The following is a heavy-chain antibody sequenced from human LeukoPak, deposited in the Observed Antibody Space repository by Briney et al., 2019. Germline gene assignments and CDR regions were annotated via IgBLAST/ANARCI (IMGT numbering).Heavy chain of an antibody. J-gene: IGHJ4*02. D-gene: IGHD6-6*01. V-gene: IGHV3-64*01. CDR2: ISSNGGST. CDR1: GFTFSSYA. CDR3: ARDRRYSSSSFFDY. Sequence: QPGGSLRLSCAASGFTFSSYAMHWVRQAPGKGLEYVSAISSNGGSTYYANSVKGRFTISRDNSKNTLYLQMGSLRAEDMAVYYCARDRRYSSSSFFDYWGQGTLVTVSS.